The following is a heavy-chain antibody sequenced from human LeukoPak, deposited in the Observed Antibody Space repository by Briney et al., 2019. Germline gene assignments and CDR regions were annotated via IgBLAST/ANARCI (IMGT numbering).Heavy chain of an antibody. CDR1: GFTFSIHA. J-gene: IGHJ4*02. CDR2: ISGSGGFT. D-gene: IGHD6-19*01. V-gene: IGHV3-23*01. Sequence: GGSLRLSCAASGFTFSIHALDWVRQAPGKGLEWVSAISGSGGFTYYADSVKGRFTISRDNSKNTLYLQMNSLRAEDTAVYYCAKEAGGIAVAGLAYWGQGSLVTVSS. CDR3: AKEAGGIAVAGLAY.